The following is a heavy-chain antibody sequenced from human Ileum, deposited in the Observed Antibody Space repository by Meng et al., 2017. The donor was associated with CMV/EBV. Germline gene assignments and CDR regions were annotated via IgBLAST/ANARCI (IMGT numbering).Heavy chain of an antibody. Sequence: GESLKISCAASGFTVSSNYMSWVRQAPGKGLEWVSLIYSGGSTYYADSVKGRFTISRDNSKNTLYLQMNSLRDEDSAVYSCSRGRTTGYFDYWGQGTLVTVSS. D-gene: IGHD1-7*01. J-gene: IGHJ4*02. CDR3: SRGRTTGYFDY. V-gene: IGHV3-53*01. CDR1: GFTVSSNY. CDR2: IYSGGST.